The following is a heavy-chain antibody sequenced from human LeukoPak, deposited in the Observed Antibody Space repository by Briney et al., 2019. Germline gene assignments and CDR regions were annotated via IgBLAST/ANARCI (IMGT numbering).Heavy chain of an antibody. CDR2: VSYDGNTN. CDR1: GFRFSSYG. V-gene: IGHV3-30*12. D-gene: IGHD6-13*01. CDR3: ARDEIGNSSPSYY. J-gene: IGHJ4*02. Sequence: GGSLRLSCVASGFRFSSYGLHWVRQAPGEGLEWVAGVSYDGNTNYYVESVKGRFTISRDNSESTLYLQMNSLRAEDTAVYYCARDEIGNSSPSYYWGQGTLVTVSS.